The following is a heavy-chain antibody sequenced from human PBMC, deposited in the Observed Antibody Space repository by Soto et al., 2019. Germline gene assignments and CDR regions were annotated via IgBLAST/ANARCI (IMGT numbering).Heavy chain of an antibody. CDR3: ARVNCSSTSCYVGYYYYGMDV. CDR1: GGTFSSYA. J-gene: IGHJ6*02. V-gene: IGHV1-69*01. D-gene: IGHD2-2*01. Sequence: QVQLVQSGAEVKKPGSSVKVSCKASGGTFSSYAISWVRQAPGQGLEWMGGIIPIFGTANYAQKFQGRVTMTADESTSTAYMERSSLRSEDTAVYYCARVNCSSTSCYVGYYYYGMDVWGQGTTVTVSS. CDR2: IIPIFGTA.